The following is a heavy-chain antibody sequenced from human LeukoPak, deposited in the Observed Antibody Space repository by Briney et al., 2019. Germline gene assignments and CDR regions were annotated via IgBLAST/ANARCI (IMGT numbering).Heavy chain of an antibody. CDR1: GGSVSSYF. J-gene: IGHJ3*02. V-gene: IGHV4-59*02. D-gene: IGHD3-3*01. CDR2: VYYSGST. CDR3: ARPYKSGSHSAFDI. Sequence: SETLSLTCTVSGGSVSSYFWSWIRQPPGKGLEWIGSVYYSGSTTYNPSLKSRVTMSVDTSKNHFSLKLTSVTAADTAVYYCARPYKSGSHSAFDIWGQGTMVTVSS.